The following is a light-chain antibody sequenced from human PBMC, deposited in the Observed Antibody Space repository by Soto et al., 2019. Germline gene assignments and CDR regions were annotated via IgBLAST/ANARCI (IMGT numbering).Light chain of an antibody. V-gene: IGKV1-5*03. CDR2: KAA. J-gene: IGKJ5*01. CDR1: QSLSSW. CDR3: QQYKSYPIT. Sequence: DIQMTQSPATLSASVGDRVTITCRASQSLSSWLAWYQQKPGNAPKRLIYKAASLESGVPSRFSGSGTGTEFPVILSSLQPDELATYRCQQYKSYPITFAQGTRLQIK.